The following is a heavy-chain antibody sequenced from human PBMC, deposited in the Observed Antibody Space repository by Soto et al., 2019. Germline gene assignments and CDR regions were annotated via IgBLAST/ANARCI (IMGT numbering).Heavy chain of an antibody. Sequence: QVQLVQSGAEEKKPGASVKVSCKASGYTFTGYAMHWVRQAPGQRLEWMGWINAGNGNTKYSQKFQGRVTITSDASASTAYMALSSLRSQDTAVYYCARAVAVAADFDYWGQGTLVTVSS. D-gene: IGHD6-19*01. CDR1: GYTFTGYA. CDR2: INAGNGNT. J-gene: IGHJ4*02. V-gene: IGHV1-3*05. CDR3: ARAVAVAADFDY.